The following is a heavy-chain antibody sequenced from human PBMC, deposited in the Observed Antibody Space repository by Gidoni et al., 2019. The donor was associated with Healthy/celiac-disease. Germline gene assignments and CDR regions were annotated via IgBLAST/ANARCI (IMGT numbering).Heavy chain of an antibody. V-gene: IGHV3-30*18. Sequence: QVQLVESGGGVVHPGRSLRLSCAASGFTFSSSGMHWVRQAPGKGREWVAVISYDGRNKYYADSGKGRFTISRDNYKNTMYLQMNSLSAEDTAVYYCAKGPDFRGVIITGYYYYGMDGWGQGTTVTVSS. CDR1: GFTFSSSG. D-gene: IGHD3-10*01. CDR3: AKGPDFRGVIITGYYYYGMDG. CDR2: ISYDGRNK. J-gene: IGHJ6*02.